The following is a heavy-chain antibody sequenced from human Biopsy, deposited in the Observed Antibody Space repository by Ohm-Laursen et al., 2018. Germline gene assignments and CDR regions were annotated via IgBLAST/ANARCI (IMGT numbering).Heavy chain of an antibody. J-gene: IGHJ5*02. CDR3: ARDSGDGSGNYGGCFDP. Sequence: ASVKVSCKASGHTLTGHYMHWVRQAPGQGPEWMGWMNPDSGGTKYAQKFQGRVTMARDTSISTAYMELSSLRSDDTAVYYCARDSGDGSGNYGGCFDPWGQGTLVTVSS. CDR1: GHTLTGHY. CDR2: MNPDSGGT. V-gene: IGHV1-2*02. D-gene: IGHD3-10*01.